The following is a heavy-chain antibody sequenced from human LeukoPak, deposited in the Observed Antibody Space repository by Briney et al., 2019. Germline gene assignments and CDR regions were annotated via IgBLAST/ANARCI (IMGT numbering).Heavy chain of an antibody. J-gene: IGHJ3*02. Sequence: PSETLSLTCAVYGGSFSGYYWSWIRQPPGKGLEWIGEINHSGSTNYNPSLKSRVTISVDKSKNQFSLKLSSVTAADTAVYYCARDLVRGVTRNAFDIWGQGTMVTVSS. D-gene: IGHD3-10*01. CDR2: INHSGST. CDR1: GGSFSGYY. V-gene: IGHV4-34*01. CDR3: ARDLVRGVTRNAFDI.